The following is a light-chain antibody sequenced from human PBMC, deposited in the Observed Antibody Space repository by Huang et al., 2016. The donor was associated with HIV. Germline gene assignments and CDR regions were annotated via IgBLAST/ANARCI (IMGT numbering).Light chain of an antibody. V-gene: IGKV2D-29*02. CDR2: EFS. J-gene: IGKJ4*01. CDR3: MQRTQRPLT. CDR1: QSLLHSDGETY. Sequence: DIVMTQTPLSLSVTPGQPASISCKSSQSLLHSDGETYLYWYLHKPGQSPQLLIYEFSKRFSGVADRFSGSGSGTDFTLRISRVEAEDVGVYYCMQRTQRPLTFGGGTKVEIK.